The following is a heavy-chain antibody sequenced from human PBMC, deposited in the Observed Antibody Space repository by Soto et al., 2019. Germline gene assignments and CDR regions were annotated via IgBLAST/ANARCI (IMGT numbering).Heavy chain of an antibody. CDR2: ISGSGGST. D-gene: IGHD6-13*01. CDR1: GFTFSSYA. J-gene: IGHJ4*02. CDR3: AYSSTPFDY. Sequence: EVQLLESGGGLVQPGGSLRLSCAASGFTFSSYAMSWVRQSPGKGLEWVSAISGSGGSTYYADSVKGRLTISRDNSKNKLYLQMNSLRAEDTAVYYCAYSSTPFDYWGKGTLVPVSS. V-gene: IGHV3-23*01.